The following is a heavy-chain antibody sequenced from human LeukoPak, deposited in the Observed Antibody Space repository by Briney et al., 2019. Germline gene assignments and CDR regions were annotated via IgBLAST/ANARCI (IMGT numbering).Heavy chain of an antibody. CDR1: GYTFTSYY. CDR2: INPSGGST. V-gene: IGHV1-46*01. CDR3: ARQGHSGYDLDY. Sequence: VASVKVSCKASGYTFTSYYMHWVQQAPGQRLEWIGIINPSGGSTSYAQKFQGRVTMTRDTSTSTVYMELSSLRSGDTAVYYCARQGHSGYDLDYWGQGTLVTVSS. J-gene: IGHJ4*02. D-gene: IGHD5-12*01.